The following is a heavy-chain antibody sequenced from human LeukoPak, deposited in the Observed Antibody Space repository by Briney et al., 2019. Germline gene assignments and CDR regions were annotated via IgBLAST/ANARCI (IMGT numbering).Heavy chain of an antibody. CDR2: INPNSGGT. D-gene: IGHD2-2*01. V-gene: IGHV1-2*02. Sequence: AASVKVSCKASGYTFTGYYMHWVRQAPGQGLEGMGWINPNSGGTKNAQKFQGRVTMTSDTSISTAYMELSRLRSDDTAVYYCARAECSSTSCYGGRNWFDPWGQGGLVTVSA. J-gene: IGHJ5*02. CDR3: ARAECSSTSCYGGRNWFDP. CDR1: GYTFTGYY.